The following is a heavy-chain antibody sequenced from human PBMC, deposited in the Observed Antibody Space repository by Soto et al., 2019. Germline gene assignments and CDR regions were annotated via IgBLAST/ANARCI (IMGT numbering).Heavy chain of an antibody. J-gene: IGHJ3*02. CDR2: INAGNGNT. D-gene: IGHD3-9*01. CDR3: ARNSYYDILTDQGAAFDI. V-gene: IGHV1-3*01. Sequence: GASVKVSCKASGYTFTSYAMNWVRQAPGQRLEWMGWINAGNGNTKYSQKFQGRVTITRDTSASTAYMELSSLRSEDTAVYYCARNSYYDILTDQGAAFDIWGQGTMVTVSS. CDR1: GYTFTSYA.